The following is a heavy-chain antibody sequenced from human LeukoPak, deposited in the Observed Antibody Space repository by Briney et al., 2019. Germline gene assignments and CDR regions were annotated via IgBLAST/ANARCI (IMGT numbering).Heavy chain of an antibody. CDR1: GYTFTGYY. D-gene: IGHD1-26*01. CDR3: ARVRVGGTANWFDP. V-gene: IGHV1-2*02. Sequence: ASVKVSCKASGYTFTGYYMHWVRQAPGQGLEWRGWINPNSGGTNYAQKFQGRVTMTRDTSISTAYMELSRLRSDDTAVYYCARVRVGGTANWFDPWGQGTLVTVSS. CDR2: INPNSGGT. J-gene: IGHJ5*02.